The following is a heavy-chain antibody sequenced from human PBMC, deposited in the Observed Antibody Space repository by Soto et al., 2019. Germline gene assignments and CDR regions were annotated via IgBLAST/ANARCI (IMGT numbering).Heavy chain of an antibody. Sequence: SETLSLTCTVSGGSISSGGYYWSWIRQHPGKGLEWIGYIYYSGSTYYNPSLKSRVTISVDTSKNQFSLKLSSVTAADTAVYYCARVLVSNYDRHQYYYYGMDVWGQGTTVTVSS. CDR1: GGSISSGGYY. V-gene: IGHV4-31*03. D-gene: IGHD4-4*01. CDR3: ARVLVSNYDRHQYYYYGMDV. CDR2: IYYSGST. J-gene: IGHJ6*02.